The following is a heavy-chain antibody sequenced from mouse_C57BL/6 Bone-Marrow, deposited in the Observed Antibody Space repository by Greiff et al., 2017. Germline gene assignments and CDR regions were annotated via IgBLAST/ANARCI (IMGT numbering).Heavy chain of an antibody. CDR2: IDPENGDT. Sequence: EVQRVESGAELVRPGASVKLSCTASGFNIKDDYMHWVKQRPEQGLEWIGWIDPENGDTEYASKFQGKAIITVDTSSNTAYLQLSSLTSEDTAVYYCTRIAYWGQGTLVTVSA. V-gene: IGHV14-4*01. CDR1: GFNIKDDY. J-gene: IGHJ3*01. CDR3: TRIAY.